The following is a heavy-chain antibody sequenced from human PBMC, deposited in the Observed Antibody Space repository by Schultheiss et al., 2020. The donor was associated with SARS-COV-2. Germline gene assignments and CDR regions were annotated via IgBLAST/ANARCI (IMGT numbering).Heavy chain of an antibody. CDR2: ISAYNGNT. CDR1: GGTFSSYT. Sequence: ASVKVSCKASGGTFSSYTISWVRQAPGQGLEWMGWISAYNGNTNYAQKLQGRVTMTTDTSTSTAYMELRSLRSDDTAVYYCARDLRRYCSSTSCYQAFDIWGQGTMVTVSS. V-gene: IGHV1-18*01. J-gene: IGHJ3*02. D-gene: IGHD2-2*01. CDR3: ARDLRRYCSSTSCYQAFDI.